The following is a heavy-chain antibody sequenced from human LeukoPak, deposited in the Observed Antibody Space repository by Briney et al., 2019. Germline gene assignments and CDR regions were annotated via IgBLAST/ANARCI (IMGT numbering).Heavy chain of an antibody. J-gene: IGHJ3*02. CDR1: GFTFSSYA. V-gene: IGHV3-23*01. D-gene: IGHD6-13*01. CDR3: ARDVRYSSIWTDAFDI. CDR2: ISSSGDST. Sequence: GGSLRLSCASSGFTFSSYAMSWVRQAPGKGLEWVSSISSSGDSTNHADSVKGRFTISRDNSKNTLYLQMNSLRAEDTALYYCARDVRYSSIWTDAFDIWGQGTLVTVSS.